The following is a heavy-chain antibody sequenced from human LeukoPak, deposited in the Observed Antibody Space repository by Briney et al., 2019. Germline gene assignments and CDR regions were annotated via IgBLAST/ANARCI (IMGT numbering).Heavy chain of an antibody. J-gene: IGHJ6*03. V-gene: IGHV3-23*01. Sequence: GGSLRLSCAASGFTFNNYAMSWVRQAPGKGLEWVSAISGSYDSTYYADSVKGRFTISRDNSKNTLYLQMNSLRAEDTAVYYCARVLSGRGSLYDYYYYMDVWGKGTTVTISS. CDR3: ARVLSGRGSLYDYYYYMDV. CDR2: ISGSYDST. D-gene: IGHD3-10*01. CDR1: GFTFNNYA.